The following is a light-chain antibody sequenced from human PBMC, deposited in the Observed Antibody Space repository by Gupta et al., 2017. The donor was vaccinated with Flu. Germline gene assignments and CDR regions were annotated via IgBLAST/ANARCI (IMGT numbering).Light chain of an antibody. J-gene: IGKJ2*04. CDR1: QSVDRW. Sequence: SALSASVGDRVTITCRASQSVDRWLAWYQQKPGKPPKLRIYKASNLERGVPSRFGGSGSGTEFTLTISSVQPDDFATYYGQQTQSYSGSSFGQGTKVQIK. CDR3: QQTQSYSGSS. CDR2: KAS. V-gene: IGKV1-5*03.